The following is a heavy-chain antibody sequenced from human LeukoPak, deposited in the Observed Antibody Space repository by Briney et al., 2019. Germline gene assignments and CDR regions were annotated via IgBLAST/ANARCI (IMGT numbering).Heavy chain of an antibody. CDR3: ARDSPSSTSWGY. Sequence: GGSLRLSCAASGFTFSSYGMHWVRQAPGKGLEWVAVISFDGSTKYYADSVKGRFTISRDNAKNSLYLQMNSLRAEDTAVYYCARDSPSSTSWGYWGQGTLVTVSS. CDR1: GFTFSSYG. V-gene: IGHV3-30*03. J-gene: IGHJ4*02. CDR2: ISFDGSTK. D-gene: IGHD2-2*01.